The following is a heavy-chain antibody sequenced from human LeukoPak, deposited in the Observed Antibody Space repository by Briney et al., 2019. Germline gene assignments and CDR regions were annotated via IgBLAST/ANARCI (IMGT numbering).Heavy chain of an antibody. J-gene: IGHJ4*02. Sequence: PGGSLRLSCAASGFTFDDYAMHWVRQAPGKGLEWVSGISWNSGSIGYADSVKGRFTISRDNAKNSLYLQMNSLRAEDTALYYCAKDRRGNSGYDSTDYFDYWGQGTLVTVSS. D-gene: IGHD5-12*01. CDR1: GFTFDDYA. V-gene: IGHV3-9*01. CDR2: ISWNSGSI. CDR3: AKDRRGNSGYDSTDYFDY.